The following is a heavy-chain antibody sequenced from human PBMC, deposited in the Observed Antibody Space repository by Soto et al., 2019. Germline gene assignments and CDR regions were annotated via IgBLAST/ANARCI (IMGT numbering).Heavy chain of an antibody. J-gene: IGHJ6*03. D-gene: IGHD6-13*01. CDR3: AKLSSSWSPPYYYMDA. Sequence: GGSLRLSCTSSGFTFSSYAMNWVRQAPGKGLEWVSTISASGDGTYYADSVKGRFTISRDNSKNTLYLQMNTLRAEDTALYYCAKLSSSWSPPYYYMDAWGKGTTVTVSS. CDR2: ISASGDGT. V-gene: IGHV3-23*01. CDR1: GFTFSSYA.